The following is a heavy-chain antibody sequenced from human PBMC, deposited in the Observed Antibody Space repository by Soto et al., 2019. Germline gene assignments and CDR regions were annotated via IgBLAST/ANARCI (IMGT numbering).Heavy chain of an antibody. J-gene: IGHJ3*01. CDR1: GDSISSGEYY. CDR3: ARRYYFDSSGYADALDV. CDR2: VFYKGNT. V-gene: IGHV4-30-4*01. D-gene: IGHD3-22*01. Sequence: QVHLQESGPGLVKPSQTLSLTCTVSGDSISSGEYYWAWIRQPPGKGLEWIGYVFYKGNTYYNPSLKSRLSIDVDTAKGQLSLRLSSVTAADTAVYYCARRYYFDSSGYADALDVWGQGTNVIVSS.